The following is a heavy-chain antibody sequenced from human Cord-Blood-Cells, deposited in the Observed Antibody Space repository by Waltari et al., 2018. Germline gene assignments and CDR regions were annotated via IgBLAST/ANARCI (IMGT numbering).Heavy chain of an antibody. CDR3: ARRDYDILTGYDY. D-gene: IGHD3-9*01. CDR2: INHSGSP. Sequence: QVQLQQWGAGLLKPSETLSLTCAAYGGSFRGYYWSWIRPPPGQGLELIGEINHSGSPTYNPSLKSRVTTPVDPSKNQFSLKLSSVTAADTAVYYCARRDYDILTGYDYWGQGTLVTVSS. V-gene: IGHV4-34*01. J-gene: IGHJ4*02. CDR1: GGSFRGYY.